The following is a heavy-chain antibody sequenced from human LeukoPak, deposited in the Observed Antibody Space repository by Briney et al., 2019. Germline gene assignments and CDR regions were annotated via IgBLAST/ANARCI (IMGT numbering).Heavy chain of an antibody. D-gene: IGHD2-15*01. CDR3: ARAGCSGGSCYSSHYGMDV. Sequence: GGSLRLSCTASGFTVSSNYMSWVRQAPGKGLERVSVIYSGGSTYYADSVKGRFTISRDNSKNTVYLQMNSLRAEDTAVYYCARAGCSGGSCYSSHYGMDVWGQGTTITVSS. CDR1: GFTVSSNY. CDR2: IYSGGST. V-gene: IGHV3-66*01. J-gene: IGHJ6*02.